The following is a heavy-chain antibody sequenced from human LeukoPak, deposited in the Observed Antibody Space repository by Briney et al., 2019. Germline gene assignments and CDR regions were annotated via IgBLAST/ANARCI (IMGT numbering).Heavy chain of an antibody. D-gene: IGHD3-10*01. CDR3: ASSGSGDDAFDI. Sequence: GASVKVSCKASGYTFTSYAMHWVRQAPGQRLEWMGWINAGNGNTKYSQEFQGRVTITRDTSASTAYMELSSLRSEDTAVYYCASSGSGDDAFDIWGQGTMVTVSS. CDR1: GYTFTSYA. CDR2: INAGNGNT. J-gene: IGHJ3*02. V-gene: IGHV1-3*01.